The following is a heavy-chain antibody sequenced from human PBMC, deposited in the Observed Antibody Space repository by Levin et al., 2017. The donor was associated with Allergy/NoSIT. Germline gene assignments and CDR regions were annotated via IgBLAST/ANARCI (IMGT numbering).Heavy chain of an antibody. Sequence: GSLRLSCAVYGGSFSGYYWSWIRQPPGKGLEWIGEINHSGSTNYNPSLKSRVTISVDTSKNQFSLKLSSVTAADTAVYYCARGFLNCSSTSCYLKSDYYYYYGMDVWGQGTTVTVSS. D-gene: IGHD2-2*01. J-gene: IGHJ6*02. CDR3: ARGFLNCSSTSCYLKSDYYYYYGMDV. CDR2: INHSGST. CDR1: GGSFSGYY. V-gene: IGHV4-34*01.